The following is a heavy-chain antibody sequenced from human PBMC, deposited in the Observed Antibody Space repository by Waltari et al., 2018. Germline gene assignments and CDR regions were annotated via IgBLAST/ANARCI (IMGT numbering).Heavy chain of an antibody. D-gene: IGHD1-26*01. CDR2: INSDGSIT. CDR3: ARGVYSGSAY. Sequence: EVQLVESGGGLVPPGGSLRLSCAASGIILSSYWMHWVRQAPGKGLVWVSRINSDGSITSYADSVKGRFTISRDNAKNTLYLQMNSLRAEDTAVYYCARGVYSGSAYWGQGTLVTVSS. J-gene: IGHJ4*02. V-gene: IGHV3-74*01. CDR1: GIILSSYW.